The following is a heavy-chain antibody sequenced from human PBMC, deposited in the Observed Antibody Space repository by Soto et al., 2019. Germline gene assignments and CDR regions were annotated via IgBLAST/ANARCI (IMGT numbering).Heavy chain of an antibody. CDR1: GYTFTTIG. Sequence: GASVKVSCKASGYTFTTIGLSWVRQAPGQGLEWVGWISANNGNTNYEQKLQGRVTMTTDTSTSTAYMELRSLRSDDTAVYYCAKDKSGWYDSGYWGQGTLVTVSS. V-gene: IGHV1-18*01. J-gene: IGHJ4*02. CDR3: AKDKSGWYDSGY. D-gene: IGHD6-19*01. CDR2: ISANNGNT.